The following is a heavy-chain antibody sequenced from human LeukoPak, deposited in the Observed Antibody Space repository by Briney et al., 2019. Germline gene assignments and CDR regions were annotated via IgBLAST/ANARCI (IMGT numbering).Heavy chain of an antibody. CDR2: INAGNGNT. V-gene: IGHV1-3*03. D-gene: IGHD3-10*01. CDR1: GYTFTSYA. CDR3: ARGPMVRAVIIVPNWFDP. J-gene: IGHJ5*02. Sequence: ASVKVSCKASGYTFTSYAMHWVRQAPGQRLEWMGWINAGNGNTKYSQEFQGRVTITRDTSASTAYMELSSLRSEDMAVYYCARGPMVRAVIIVPNWFDPWGQGTLVTVSS.